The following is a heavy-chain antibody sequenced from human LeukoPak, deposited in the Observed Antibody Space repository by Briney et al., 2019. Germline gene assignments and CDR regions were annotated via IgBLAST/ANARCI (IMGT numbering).Heavy chain of an antibody. CDR2: IYYSGST. V-gene: IGHV4-39*01. Sequence: SETLSLTCTVSGVSISSSSYYWGWIRQPPGKGLEWIGSIYYSGSTYYNPSLRSPVTICVDTSKNQFSLKLSSVTAADTAVYYCARGRGSGWYLGRLDYWGQGTLVTVSS. CDR3: ARGRGSGWYLGRLDY. CDR1: GVSISSSSYY. J-gene: IGHJ4*02. D-gene: IGHD6-19*01.